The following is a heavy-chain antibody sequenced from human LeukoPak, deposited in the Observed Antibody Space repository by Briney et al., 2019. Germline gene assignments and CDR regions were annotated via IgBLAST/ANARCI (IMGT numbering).Heavy chain of an antibody. CDR1: GGSLSRYY. Sequence: PSETLSLTCTVSGGSLSRYYWSWIRQPPGKGLEWIGYIYYSGSNNYNPSLKSRVTISVDKSNNQFSQKLSSVAAADTAVYYCARYYYDSSGHSPFDYWGQGTLVTVSS. J-gene: IGHJ4*02. CDR2: IYYSGSN. D-gene: IGHD3-22*01. CDR3: ARYYYDSSGHSPFDY. V-gene: IGHV4-59*01.